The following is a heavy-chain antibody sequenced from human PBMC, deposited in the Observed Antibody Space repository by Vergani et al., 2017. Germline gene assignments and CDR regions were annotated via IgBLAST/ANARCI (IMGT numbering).Heavy chain of an antibody. Sequence: QVQLVQSGAEVKKPGASVKVSCKASGYTFTSYGISWVRQAPGKGLEWMGWISAYNGNTNYAQKLQVRVTMTTETSTSTAYLELRGLRSDDTAVYYCARDQGAVACSLGYWGQGALVTVSS. D-gene: IGHD6-19*01. CDR3: ARDQGAVACSLGY. CDR1: GYTFTSYG. J-gene: IGHJ4*02. CDR2: ISAYNGNT. V-gene: IGHV1-18*01.